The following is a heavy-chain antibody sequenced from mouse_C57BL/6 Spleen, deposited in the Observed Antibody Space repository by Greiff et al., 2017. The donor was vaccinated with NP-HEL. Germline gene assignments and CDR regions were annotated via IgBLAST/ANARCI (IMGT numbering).Heavy chain of an antibody. V-gene: IGHV1-76*01. Sequence: QVQLQQSGAELVRPGASVKLSCKASGYTFTDYYINWVKQRPGQGLEWIARIYPGSGNTYYNEKFKGKATLTAEKSASTAYMQLSSLTSEDSAVYFCARSGMVMGYFDYWGKGTTLTVSS. J-gene: IGHJ2*01. CDR2: IYPGSGNT. CDR1: GYTFTDYY. D-gene: IGHD2-3*01. CDR3: ARSGMVMGYFDY.